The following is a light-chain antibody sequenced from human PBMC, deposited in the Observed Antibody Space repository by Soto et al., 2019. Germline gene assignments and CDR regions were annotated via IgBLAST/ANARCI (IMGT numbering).Light chain of an antibody. CDR3: QQRSNGPVTYT. CDR2: DAS. J-gene: IGKJ2*01. Sequence: EIVLTQSPATLSLSPGERATLSCRASQSVSSYLAWYQQKPGQAPRLLIYDASNMDTGIPARFSGSGTGTDFTLTISSLGPEDDAVYYCQQRSNGPVTYTFCQGTKLEIK. CDR1: QSVSSY. V-gene: IGKV3-11*01.